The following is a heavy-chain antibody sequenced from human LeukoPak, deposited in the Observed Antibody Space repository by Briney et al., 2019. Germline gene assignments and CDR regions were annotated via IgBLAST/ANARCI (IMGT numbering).Heavy chain of an antibody. D-gene: IGHD6-13*01. J-gene: IGHJ4*02. CDR2: LNWDGSST. CDR1: GFTFDVYG. CDR3: AKSASSWPLYYFDY. V-gene: IGHV3-20*04. Sequence: GGSLRLSCAASGFTFDVYGMSWVPQAPGKGLEWVSSLNWDGSSTCYADSVKRRFIISRDNAKNCLYLQMNSLRAEDTALYYCAKSASSWPLYYFDYWGQGTLVTVSS.